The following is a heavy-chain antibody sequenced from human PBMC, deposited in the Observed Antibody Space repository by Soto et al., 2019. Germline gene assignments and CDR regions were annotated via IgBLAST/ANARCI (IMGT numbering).Heavy chain of an antibody. CDR2: INWNGGST. CDR1: GFTFDDYG. J-gene: IGHJ6*03. Sequence: GGSLRLSCAASGFTFDDYGMSWVRQAPGKGLEWVSGINWNGGSTGYSDSVKGRFTISRDNAKNSLYLQMNSLRAEDTDLYHCARATFSNYDFWSGYESLGHYYYYMDVWGKGTTVTVSS. D-gene: IGHD3-3*01. V-gene: IGHV3-20*01. CDR3: ARATFSNYDFWSGYESLGHYYYYMDV.